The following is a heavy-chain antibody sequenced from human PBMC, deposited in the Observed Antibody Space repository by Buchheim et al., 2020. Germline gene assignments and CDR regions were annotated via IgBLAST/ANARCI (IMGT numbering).Heavy chain of an antibody. CDR2: ISSSSSTI. CDR3: ARGSEWFDVDY. CDR1: GFTFSSYS. Sequence: EVQLVESGGGLVQPGGSLRLSCAASGFTFSSYSMNWVRQAPGKGLEWVSYISSSSSTIYYADSLKGRFTISRDIAKNSLYLQMNSLRAEDTAVYYCARGSEWFDVDYWGQGTL. D-gene: IGHD3-3*01. V-gene: IGHV3-48*01. J-gene: IGHJ4*02.